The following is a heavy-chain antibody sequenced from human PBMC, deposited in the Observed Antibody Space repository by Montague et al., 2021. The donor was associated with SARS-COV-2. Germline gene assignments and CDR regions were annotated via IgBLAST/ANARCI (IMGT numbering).Heavy chain of an antibody. J-gene: IGHJ4*02. D-gene: IGHD4-17*01. CDR1: GGSVSRISSH. V-gene: IGHV4-39*01. Sequence: SETLSLTCTVSGGSVSRISSHWGWLRQPPGKGLEYIGSFYYAGGTHYTPSLKSRVTISVDTSNDQFSLKMTSVTAADTAVYFCARRYGSSFDYWGQGTLVTVSS. CDR2: FYYAGGT. CDR3: ARRYGSSFDY.